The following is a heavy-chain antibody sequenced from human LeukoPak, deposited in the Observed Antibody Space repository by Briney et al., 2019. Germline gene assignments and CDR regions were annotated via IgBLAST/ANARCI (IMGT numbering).Heavy chain of an antibody. CDR1: GDSVSSDRCY. V-gene: IGHV4-61*01. Sequence: SQTLSLTCTVSGDSVSSDRCYWTWIRQSPGKGLEWIAYIRYSGHTNYNPSLNSRVTISLDTSKNQFSLRLSSVTAADTAVYYCARAKSFDYWDPFDYWGQGTLVTVSS. D-gene: IGHD3-9*01. CDR2: IRYSGHT. CDR3: ARAKSFDYWDPFDY. J-gene: IGHJ4*02.